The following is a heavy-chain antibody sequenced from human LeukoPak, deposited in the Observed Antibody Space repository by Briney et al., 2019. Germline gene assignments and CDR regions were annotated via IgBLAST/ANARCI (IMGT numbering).Heavy chain of an antibody. J-gene: IGHJ4*02. Sequence: SGTLSLTCTVSGDSVSSGNYYLSWIRQPPGKGLDWITYMSPSGTTKYNPSLKSRVTTSVDTSRTQFSLKLSSVTAADTAVYYCARRNGSNDAVDYWGQGTLVTVSS. CDR2: MSPSGTT. D-gene: IGHD1-1*01. CDR1: GDSVSSGNYY. V-gene: IGHV4-61*01. CDR3: ARRNGSNDAVDY.